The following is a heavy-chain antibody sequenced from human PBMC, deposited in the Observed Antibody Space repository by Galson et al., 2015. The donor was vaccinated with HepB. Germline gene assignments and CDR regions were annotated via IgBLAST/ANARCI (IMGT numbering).Heavy chain of an antibody. CDR3: ASTHPPSSVVVISYWYFDL. CDR2: IIPILGIA. D-gene: IGHD3-22*01. J-gene: IGHJ2*01. CDR1: GGTFSSYT. V-gene: IGHV1-69*02. Sequence: SVKVSCKASGGTFSSYTISWVRRAPGQGLEWMGRIIPILGIANYAQKFQGRVTITADKSTSTAYMELSSLRSEDTAVYYCASTHPPSSVVVISYWYFDLWGRGTLVTVSS.